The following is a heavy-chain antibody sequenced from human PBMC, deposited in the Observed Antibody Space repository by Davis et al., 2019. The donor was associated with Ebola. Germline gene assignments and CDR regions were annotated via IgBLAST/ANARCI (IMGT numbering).Heavy chain of an antibody. D-gene: IGHD2-2*01. CDR2: IYHSGST. CDR1: GGSISSSNW. V-gene: IGHV4-4*02. CDR3: ARGPSAVNFDY. Sequence: MPGGSLRLSCAVSGGSISSSNWWRWVRQPPGKGLEWIGEIYHSGSTNYNPSLKSRVTISVDKSKNQFSLKLSSVTAADTAVYYCARGPSAVNFDYWGQGTLVTVSS. J-gene: IGHJ4*02.